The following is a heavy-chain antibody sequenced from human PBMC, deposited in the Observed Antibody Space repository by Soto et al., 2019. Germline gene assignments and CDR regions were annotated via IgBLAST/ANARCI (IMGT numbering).Heavy chain of an antibody. Sequence: QMQLQESGPGLVKPSETLSLTCTVSGVPISSSSHYWGWIRQPPGKGLEWIGSLYYSGTTYYNPSLKSRVTISVDTSKNNFSLQLNSVTAADTAVYYCSRHEDGDFGVGWFFDLWGRGTLVSVSS. J-gene: IGHJ2*01. CDR3: SRHEDGDFGVGWFFDL. CDR1: GVPISSSSHY. D-gene: IGHD4-17*01. CDR2: LYYSGTT. V-gene: IGHV4-39*01.